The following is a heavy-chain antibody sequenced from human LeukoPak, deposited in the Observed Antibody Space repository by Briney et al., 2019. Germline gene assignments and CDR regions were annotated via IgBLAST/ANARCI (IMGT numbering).Heavy chain of an antibody. CDR1: RFTFSSYS. Sequence: GGSLRLSCAASRFTFSSYSMNWVRRAPGKGLEWVSSISSSSSYIYYADSVKGRFTISRDNAKNSLYLQMNSLRAEDTAVYYCARVGPWVNPDYYYYMDVWGKGTTVTVS. CDR3: ARVGPWVNPDYYYYMDV. CDR2: ISSSSSYI. V-gene: IGHV3-21*01. J-gene: IGHJ6*03. D-gene: IGHD1-14*01.